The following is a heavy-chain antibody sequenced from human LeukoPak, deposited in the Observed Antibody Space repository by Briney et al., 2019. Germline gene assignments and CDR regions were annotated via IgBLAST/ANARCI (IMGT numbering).Heavy chain of an antibody. CDR2: ISGSAVAT. Sequence: GGSLRLSCAGSGFTFSSYAMSWVRQAPGKGLEWVAAISGSAVATYYADSVKGRFTISRDSSKNTLYLQMNSLRAEDTAVYYCAKDRGYGSGSYPGVYYFDYWGQGTLVTVSS. J-gene: IGHJ4*02. D-gene: IGHD3-10*01. V-gene: IGHV3-23*01. CDR3: AKDRGYGSGSYPGVYYFDY. CDR1: GFTFSSYA.